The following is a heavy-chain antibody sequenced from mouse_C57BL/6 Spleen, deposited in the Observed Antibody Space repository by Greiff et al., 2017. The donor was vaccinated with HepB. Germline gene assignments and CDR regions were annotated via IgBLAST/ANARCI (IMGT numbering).Heavy chain of an antibody. CDR2: IYPSDSET. CDR3: ARSGIYYGSIHWYFDV. Sequence: QVQLQQPGAELVRPGSSVKLSCKASGYTFTSYWMDWVKQRPGQGLEWIGNIYPSDSETHYNQKFKDKATLTVDKSSSTAYMQLSSLTSEDSAVYYCARSGIYYGSIHWYFDVWGTGTTVTVSS. V-gene: IGHV1-61*01. D-gene: IGHD1-1*01. CDR1: GYTFTSYW. J-gene: IGHJ1*03.